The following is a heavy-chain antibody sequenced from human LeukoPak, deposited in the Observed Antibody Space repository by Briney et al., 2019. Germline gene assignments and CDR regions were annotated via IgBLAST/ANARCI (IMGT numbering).Heavy chain of an antibody. V-gene: IGHV4-30-4*01. Sequence: SQTQSLTCTVSGGSISSGDYYWSWIRQPPGKGLEWIGYIYYSGSTYYNPSLKSRVTISVDTSKNQFSLKLSSVTAADTAVYYCARGGNGSSGYYYARYWGQGTLVTVSS. CDR3: ARGGNGSSGYYYARY. J-gene: IGHJ4*02. D-gene: IGHD3-22*01. CDR2: IYYSGST. CDR1: GGSISSGDYY.